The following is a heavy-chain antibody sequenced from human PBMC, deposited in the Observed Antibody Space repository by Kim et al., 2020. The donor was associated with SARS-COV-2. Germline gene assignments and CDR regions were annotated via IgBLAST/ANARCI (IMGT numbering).Heavy chain of an antibody. Sequence: GKARFTISRDNSKNTVYLQMNSLRAEDTAVYYCAKIISAVSAAGYYFDYWGQGTLVTVSS. V-gene: IGHV3-30*02. CDR3: AKIISAVSAAGYYFDY. D-gene: IGHD6-25*01. J-gene: IGHJ4*02.